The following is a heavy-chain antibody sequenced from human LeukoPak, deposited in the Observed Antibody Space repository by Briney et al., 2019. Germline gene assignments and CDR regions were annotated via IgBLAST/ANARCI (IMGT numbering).Heavy chain of an antibody. CDR2: IYTSGST. J-gene: IGHJ5*02. V-gene: IGHV4-4*07. CDR1: GRSISSYY. D-gene: IGHD6-6*01. CDR3: ARDVEQLVDPNWFDT. Sequence: SETLSLTCPLSGRSISSYYWSWIRQPAGKGLEWIGRIYTSGSTNYNPSLKSRFTMSVNTSKNQFSLKLSSVTAADTAVDYCARDVEQLVDPNWFDTWGQGTLVTVSS.